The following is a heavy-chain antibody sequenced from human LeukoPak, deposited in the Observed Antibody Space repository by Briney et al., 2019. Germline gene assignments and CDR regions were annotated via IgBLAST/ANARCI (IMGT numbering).Heavy chain of an antibody. CDR2: VYHSGST. J-gene: IGHJ4*02. CDR3: ARGALLWFGDRMEYYFDY. Sequence: SETLSLTCAVSGGSISSSNWWNWVRQPPGKGLEWIGEVYHSGSTNYNPSLKSRVTISVDKSKNQFSLKLSSMTAADTAVYYCARGALLWFGDRMEYYFDYWGQGTLLTVSS. CDR1: GGSISSSNW. V-gene: IGHV4-4*02. D-gene: IGHD3-10*01.